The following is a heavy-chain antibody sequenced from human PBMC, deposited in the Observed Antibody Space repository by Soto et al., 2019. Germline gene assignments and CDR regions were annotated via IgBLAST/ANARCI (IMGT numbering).Heavy chain of an antibody. Sequence: PGGSLRLSCAASGFTFSSYGMTWVRQAPGKGLEWVSTISGDGTTHYSDSVRGRFTISRDNSKNTLYLQMNSLRAEDTAVYYCARGYDNHYYYGMNVWGQGTTVTVSS. CDR3: ARGYDNHYYYGMNV. J-gene: IGHJ6*02. CDR2: ISGDGTT. CDR1: GFTFSSYG. V-gene: IGHV3-66*01. D-gene: IGHD2-2*01.